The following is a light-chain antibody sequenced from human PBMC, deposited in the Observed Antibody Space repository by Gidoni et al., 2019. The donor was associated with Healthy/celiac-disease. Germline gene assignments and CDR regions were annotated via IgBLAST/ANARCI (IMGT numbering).Light chain of an antibody. V-gene: IGKV1-5*01. CDR1: QSISSW. J-gene: IGKJ3*01. Sequence: DIQMTQSPSTLSASVGDRVTITCRASQSISSWLAWYQQKPGKAPKLLIYDASSLESGVPSRFGGSGSGTEFTLTISSLQPDDFATYYCQQYNSYSPLFTFGPXTKVDIK. CDR3: QQYNSYSPLFT. CDR2: DAS.